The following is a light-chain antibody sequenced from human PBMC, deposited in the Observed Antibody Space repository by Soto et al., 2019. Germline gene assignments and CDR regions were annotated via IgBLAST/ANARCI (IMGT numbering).Light chain of an antibody. CDR2: KTS. Sequence: DILLTQSPSTLSASIGDRVTITCRTSQTINNWLAWYQQKPGKAPKLIIHKTSILESGVPSMFSGNGSGTDITLNISSRQPDDVATFYCQQYKTTFGPGIKVDIE. J-gene: IGKJ3*01. CDR3: QQYKTT. V-gene: IGKV1-5*03. CDR1: QTINNW.